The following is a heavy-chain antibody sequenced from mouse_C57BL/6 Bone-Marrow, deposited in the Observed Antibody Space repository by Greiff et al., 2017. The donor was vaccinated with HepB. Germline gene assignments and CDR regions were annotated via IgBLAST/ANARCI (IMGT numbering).Heavy chain of an antibody. J-gene: IGHJ4*01. CDR1: GYTFTSYW. V-gene: IGHV1-69*01. Sequence: QVQLKQPGAELVMPGASVKLSCKASGYTFTSYWMHWVKQRPGQGLEWIGEIDPSDSYTKYNQKFKGKSTLTVDKSSSTAYMQLSSLTSEDSAVYYCARIDYYGSSYGYYAMDYWGQGTSVTVSS. D-gene: IGHD1-1*01. CDR3: ARIDYYGSSYGYYAMDY. CDR2: IDPSDSYT.